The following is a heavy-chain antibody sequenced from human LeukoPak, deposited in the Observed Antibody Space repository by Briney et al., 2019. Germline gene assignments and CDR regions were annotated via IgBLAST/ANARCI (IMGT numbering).Heavy chain of an antibody. CDR3: ARDISPDDYFDSHKCYYDAFDI. J-gene: IGHJ3*02. V-gene: IGHV3-7*04. D-gene: IGHD3-22*01. CDR2: INRDGGQR. Sequence: PGGSLRLSCAAFGFTLSGYWMTWVRQGPGKGLEWVANINRDGGQRSYVDSVKGRFAISRDNANNSLYLQMSSLKTEDTAVYYCARDISPDDYFDSHKCYYDAFDIWGQGTLVTVSS. CDR1: GFTLSGYW.